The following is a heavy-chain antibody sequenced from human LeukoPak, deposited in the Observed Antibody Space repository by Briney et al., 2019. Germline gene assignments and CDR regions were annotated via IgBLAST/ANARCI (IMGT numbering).Heavy chain of an antibody. Sequence: PSETLSLTCTVSGYSISSGYYWSWIRQPAGKGLEWIGRIYTSGSTNYNPSLKSRVTISVDTSKNQFSLKLSSVSAADTAVYYCAREAGENYDILTGYYSVWAFDIWGQGTMVTVSS. CDR2: IYTSGST. V-gene: IGHV4-61*02. J-gene: IGHJ3*02. D-gene: IGHD3-9*01. CDR3: AREAGENYDILTGYYSVWAFDI. CDR1: GYSISSGYY.